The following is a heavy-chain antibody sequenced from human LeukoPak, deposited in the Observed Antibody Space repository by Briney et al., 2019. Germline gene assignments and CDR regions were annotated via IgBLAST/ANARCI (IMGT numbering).Heavy chain of an antibody. CDR3: ARGKLAVRGGDAFDI. V-gene: IGHV1-69*05. Sequence: SVKVSFTASGGTFSSYAISWVRQAPGQGLEWMGGIIPIFGTANYAQKFQGRVTITTDESTSTAYMELSSLRSEDTAVYYCARGKLAVRGGDAFDIWGQGTMVTVSS. CDR1: GGTFSSYA. J-gene: IGHJ3*02. CDR2: IIPIFGTA. D-gene: IGHD3-10*01.